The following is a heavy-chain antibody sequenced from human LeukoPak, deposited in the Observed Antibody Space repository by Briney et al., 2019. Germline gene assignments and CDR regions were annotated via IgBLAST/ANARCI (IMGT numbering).Heavy chain of an antibody. V-gene: IGHV4-34*01. CDR3: ARESSRLFDY. CDR1: GGSFSGYY. D-gene: IGHD6-13*01. CDR2: INHSGST. Sequence: SETLSLTRAVYGGSFSGYYWSWIRQPPGKGLEWIGEINHSGSTNYNPSLKSRVTISVDTSKNQFSLKLSSVTAADTAVYYCARESSRLFDYWGQGTLVTVSS. J-gene: IGHJ4*02.